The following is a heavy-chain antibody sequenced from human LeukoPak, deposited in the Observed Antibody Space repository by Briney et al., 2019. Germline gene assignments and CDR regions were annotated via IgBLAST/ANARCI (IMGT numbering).Heavy chain of an antibody. J-gene: IGHJ4*02. CDR1: GGTFSSYA. Sequence: SVKVSCKASGGTFSSYAISWVRQAPGQGLEWMGGIIPIFGTANYAQKFQGRVTITADKSTSTAYMELSSLKSEDTAVYYCARDRVGVGSSGWENWGQGTLVTVSS. CDR2: IIPIFGTA. D-gene: IGHD6-19*01. V-gene: IGHV1-69*06. CDR3: ARDRVGVGSSGWEN.